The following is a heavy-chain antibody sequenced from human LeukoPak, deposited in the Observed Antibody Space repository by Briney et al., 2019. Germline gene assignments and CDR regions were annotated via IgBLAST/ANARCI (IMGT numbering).Heavy chain of an antibody. CDR3: ATNQYGDYTLGDY. V-gene: IGHV1-2*02. D-gene: IGHD2-21*02. CDR1: GYTFTGYY. J-gene: IGHJ4*02. Sequence: ASVKVSCKASGYTFTGYYIHCVRQAPGQGLEWMGWINPNSGGTNSAQKFQGRVTMTRDTSISTAYMELSSLRSDDTAVYYCATNQYGDYTLGDYWGQGTLVSVSS. CDR2: INPNSGGT.